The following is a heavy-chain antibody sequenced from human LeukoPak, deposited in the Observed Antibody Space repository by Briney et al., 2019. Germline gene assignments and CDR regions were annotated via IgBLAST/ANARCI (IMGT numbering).Heavy chain of an antibody. V-gene: IGHV3-9*01. D-gene: IGHD4-17*01. Sequence: GGSLRLSCAASGFTFDDYAMHWVRQAPGKGLEWVSGISWNSGSIGYADSVKGRFTISRDNAKNSLYLQMNSLRAEDTALYYCAKDKVYGDYIGAFDIWGQGTMVTVSS. CDR1: GFTFDDYA. J-gene: IGHJ3*02. CDR2: ISWNSGSI. CDR3: AKDKVYGDYIGAFDI.